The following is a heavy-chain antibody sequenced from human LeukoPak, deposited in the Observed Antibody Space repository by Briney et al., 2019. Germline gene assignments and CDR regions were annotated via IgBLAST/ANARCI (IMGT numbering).Heavy chain of an antibody. D-gene: IGHD6-19*01. V-gene: IGHV3-74*01. Sequence: GGSLRLSCAASGFTFSDTWMHWVRQAPGEGLVWVSRIRSDGSDTRYAESVKGRFTISRDNAKNTLYLQMNSLRAEDTAVYYCARTAGYSSGWYYYYYMDVWGKGTTVTVSS. CDR1: GFTFSDTW. CDR3: ARTAGYSSGWYYYYYMDV. CDR2: IRSDGSDT. J-gene: IGHJ6*03.